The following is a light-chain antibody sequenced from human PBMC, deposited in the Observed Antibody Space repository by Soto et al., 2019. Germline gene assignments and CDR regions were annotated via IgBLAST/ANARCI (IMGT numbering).Light chain of an antibody. Sequence: QPVLTQPASVSGSPGQSITISCTGTSSDVGGYNYVSWYQQLPGKAPKLMIYDVSNRPSGVSNRFSGSKSGNTASLTISGLQAEDEADYYCSSYTSSSTLRVFGTGTKLTVL. CDR2: DVS. V-gene: IGLV2-14*01. J-gene: IGLJ1*01. CDR3: SSYTSSSTLRV. CDR1: SSDVGGYNY.